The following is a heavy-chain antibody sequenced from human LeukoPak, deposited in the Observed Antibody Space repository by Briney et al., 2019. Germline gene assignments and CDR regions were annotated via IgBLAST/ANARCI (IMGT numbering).Heavy chain of an antibody. D-gene: IGHD1-26*01. J-gene: IGHJ5*02. Sequence: GGSLRLSCAASGFTFSSYEMNWVRQAPGKGLEWVSYISSSSTIYYADSVKGRFTISRDNAKNSLYLQLNSLRDDDMALYYCARGNSGSYSQDWFDPWGQGTLVTVSS. CDR3: ARGNSGSYSQDWFDP. V-gene: IGHV3-48*02. CDR2: ISSSSTI. CDR1: GFTFSSYE.